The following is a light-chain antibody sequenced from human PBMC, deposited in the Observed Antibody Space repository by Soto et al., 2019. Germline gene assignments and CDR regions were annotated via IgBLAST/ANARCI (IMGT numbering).Light chain of an antibody. CDR1: NFAYYS. CDR2: DDS. V-gene: IGLV3-21*02. Sequence: SYELTQPTSVSVAPGQTARLTCVGENFAYYSVHWYQQKPGQAPVLVVSDDSDRPSGIPERFSGSKSGNTATLTISRVEAGDEADFYCQVWQRNSDHVVFGGGTKLTVL. J-gene: IGLJ2*01. CDR3: QVWQRNSDHVV.